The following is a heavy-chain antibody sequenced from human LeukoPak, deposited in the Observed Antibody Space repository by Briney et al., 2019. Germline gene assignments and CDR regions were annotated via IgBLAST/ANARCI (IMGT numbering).Heavy chain of an antibody. CDR1: GFTFSSYE. J-gene: IGHJ6*04. D-gene: IGHD2-21*02. V-gene: IGHV3-48*03. CDR2: ISSSGSTI. CDR3: ARETPYCGGDCYPPFYYGMDV. Sequence: GGSLRLSCAASGFTFSSYEMNWVRQAPGKGLEWVSYISSSGSTIYYADSVKGRSTISRDNAKNSLYLQMNSLRAEDTAVYYCARETPYCGGDCYPPFYYGMDVWGKGTTVTVSS.